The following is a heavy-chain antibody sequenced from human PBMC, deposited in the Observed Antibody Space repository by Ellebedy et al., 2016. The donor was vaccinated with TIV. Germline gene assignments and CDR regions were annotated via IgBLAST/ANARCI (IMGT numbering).Heavy chain of an antibody. CDR1: GFTFSSYG. CDR2: IRYDGSNK. D-gene: IGHD2-2*01. J-gene: IGHJ4*02. V-gene: IGHV3-30*02. CDR3: ARYQPQLDY. Sequence: PGGSLRLSCAASGFTFSSYGMHWVRQAPGKGLEWVAFIRYDGSNKYYADSVKGRFTISRDNAKNSLYLQMSSLRAEDTAVYYCARYQPQLDYWGQGTLVTVSS.